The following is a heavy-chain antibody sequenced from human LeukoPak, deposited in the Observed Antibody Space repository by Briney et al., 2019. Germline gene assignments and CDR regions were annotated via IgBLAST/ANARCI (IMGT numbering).Heavy chain of an antibody. CDR1: GGTFSSYA. D-gene: IGHD2-2*01. V-gene: IGHV1-69*05. CDR3: ASRVVPAASPYAFDI. Sequence: GASVKVSCKASGGTFSSYAISWVRQAPGQGLEWMGGIIPIFGTANYAQKFQGRVTITTDESTSTAYMELSSLRSENTAVYYCASRVVPAASPYAFDIWGQGTMVTVSS. J-gene: IGHJ3*02. CDR2: IIPIFGTA.